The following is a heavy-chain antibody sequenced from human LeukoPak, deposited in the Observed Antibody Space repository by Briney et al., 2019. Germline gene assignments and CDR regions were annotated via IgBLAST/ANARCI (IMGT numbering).Heavy chain of an antibody. D-gene: IGHD6-13*01. Sequence: GASVKVSCKASGYTFTSYGISWVRQAPGQGLEWMGWISAYNGNTNYAQKLQGRVTMTTDTSASTAYMELSSLRSEDTAVYYCARGIAAAGRVYWGQGTLVTVSS. CDR2: ISAYNGNT. CDR1: GYTFTSYG. CDR3: ARGIAAAGRVY. J-gene: IGHJ4*02. V-gene: IGHV1-18*01.